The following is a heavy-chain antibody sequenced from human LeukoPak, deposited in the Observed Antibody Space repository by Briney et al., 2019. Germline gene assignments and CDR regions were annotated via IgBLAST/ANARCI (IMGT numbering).Heavy chain of an antibody. V-gene: IGHV4-31*03. CDR3: ARVGAATFDY. CDR2: IYYSGST. D-gene: IGHD2-15*01. J-gene: IGHJ4*02. CDR1: GGSISSGGYY. Sequence: SETLSLTCTVSGGSISSGGYYWSWIRQHPGKGLEWIGYIYYSGSTYYNPSLKSRVTISVDTSRNQFSLKLSSVTAADTAVYYCARVGAATFDYWGQGTLVTVSS.